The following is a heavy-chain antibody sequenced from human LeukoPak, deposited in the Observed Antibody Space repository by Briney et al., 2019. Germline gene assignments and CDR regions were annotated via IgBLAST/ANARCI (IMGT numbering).Heavy chain of an antibody. J-gene: IGHJ5*02. Sequence: GESLKISCKGSGYSFTSYWIGWVRPMPGKGLEWMGIIYPGDSDTRYSPSFQGQVTISADKSISTAYLQWSSLKASDTAMYYCARLEVAYYYDSSGYSWGQGTLVTVSS. CDR3: ARLEVAYYYDSSGYS. CDR2: IYPGDSDT. CDR1: GYSFTSYW. D-gene: IGHD3-22*01. V-gene: IGHV5-51*01.